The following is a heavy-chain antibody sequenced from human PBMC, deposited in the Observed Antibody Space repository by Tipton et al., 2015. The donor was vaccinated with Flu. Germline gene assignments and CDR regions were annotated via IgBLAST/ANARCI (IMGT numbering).Heavy chain of an antibody. D-gene: IGHD3-10*02. CDR2: IYRSGST. CDR3: ARHTGDSVRGVIDY. V-gene: IGHV4-38-2*01. CDR1: GYSINSGYY. J-gene: IGHJ4*02. Sequence: LRLSCSVPGYSINSGYYWGWVRRPPGKGLEWIGTIYRSGSTYYNPSLKSRLTISVDTSQNQFSLRLSSVTAADTAVYYCARHTGDSVRGVIDYWGQGTLVTVSS.